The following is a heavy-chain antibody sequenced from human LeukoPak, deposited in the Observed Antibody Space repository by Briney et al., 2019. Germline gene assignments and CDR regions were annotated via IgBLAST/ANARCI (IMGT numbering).Heavy chain of an antibody. CDR3: ARNKAITAFFGMDV. V-gene: IGHV3-30*03. CDR1: GFTFSDYA. Sequence: PGTSLRLSCAASGFTFSDYAMHWVRQAPGKRLEWVAVIAYGGTYTHHADSLKGRFTISRDNSRDTLYLQINSLRPEDTALYYCARNKAITAFFGMDVWGQGTTIIVSS. D-gene: IGHD2/OR15-2a*01. J-gene: IGHJ6*02. CDR2: IAYGGTYT.